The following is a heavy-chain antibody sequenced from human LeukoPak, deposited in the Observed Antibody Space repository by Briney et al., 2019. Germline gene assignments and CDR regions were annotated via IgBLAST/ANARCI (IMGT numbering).Heavy chain of an antibody. CDR3: ATANWNDVIGAFDI. CDR1: GYTLTKLS. Sequence: ASVKVSCKVSGYTLTKLSMHWVRQAPGKGLEWMGGFDPEDGETIYAQKFQGRVTMTEDTSTDTAYMELSSLRSEDTAVYYCATANWNDVIGAFDIWGQGTMVTVSS. CDR2: FDPEDGET. V-gene: IGHV1-24*01. D-gene: IGHD1-1*01. J-gene: IGHJ3*02.